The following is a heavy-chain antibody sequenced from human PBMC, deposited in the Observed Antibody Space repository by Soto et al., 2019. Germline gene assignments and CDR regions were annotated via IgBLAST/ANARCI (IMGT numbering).Heavy chain of an antibody. CDR1: GGSISSSSYY. CDR2: IYYSGST. Sequence: PSETLSLTCTVSGGSISSSSYYWGWIRQHPGKGLEWIGSIYYSGSTYYTPSLKSRVIISADTSKNQFSLNLTSVTAADTAVYYCAREYTYGSNFFDCWGQGALVTVSS. D-gene: IGHD5-18*01. J-gene: IGHJ4*02. CDR3: AREYTYGSNFFDC. V-gene: IGHV4-39*07.